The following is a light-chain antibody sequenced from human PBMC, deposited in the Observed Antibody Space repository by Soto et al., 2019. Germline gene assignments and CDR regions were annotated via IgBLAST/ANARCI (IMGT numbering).Light chain of an antibody. J-gene: IGLJ1*01. CDR2: ANN. CDR1: SSNIGSGHD. CDR3: QSFDSSLNAPSV. V-gene: IGLV1-40*01. Sequence: QSVLTQPPSVSGAPGQRITISCAGSSSNIGSGHDVHWYQQHPGTAPKLLIYANNNRPSGVPDRFSGSKSGTSASLAITGLQAEDEADYYCQSFDSSLNAPSVFGTGTKLTVL.